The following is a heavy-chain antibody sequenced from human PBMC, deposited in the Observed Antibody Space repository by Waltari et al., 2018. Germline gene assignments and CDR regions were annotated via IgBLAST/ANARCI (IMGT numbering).Heavy chain of an antibody. CDR2: SYSGGST. CDR3: ARPYDSSGYYGY. D-gene: IGHD3-22*01. J-gene: IGHJ4*02. CDR1: GFTVSSHD. Sequence: EVQLVESGGGLIQPGGSLRLACAASGFTVSSHDMSLVRQAPGKGLEWVSVSYSGGSTYYADSVKGRFTISRDNSKNTLYLKMNSLRAEDTAVYYCARPYDSSGYYGYWGQGTLVTVSS. V-gene: IGHV3-53*01.